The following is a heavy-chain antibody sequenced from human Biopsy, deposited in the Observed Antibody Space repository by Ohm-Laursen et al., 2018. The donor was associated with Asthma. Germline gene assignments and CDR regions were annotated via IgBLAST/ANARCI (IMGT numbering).Heavy chain of an antibody. CDR1: GYPFIGYH. CDR3: ARGQKSAGDRWFDP. D-gene: IGHD6-13*01. V-gene: IGHV1-2*06. CDR2: INPNRGAT. Sequence: ASVKVSCKASGYPFIGYHIHWMRQAPGQGLEWMGRINPNRGATNYAQKFQGRVTMTRDTSISTAYMEVSRLRSDDTAVYYCARGQKSAGDRWFDPWGQGTLVTVSS. J-gene: IGHJ5*02.